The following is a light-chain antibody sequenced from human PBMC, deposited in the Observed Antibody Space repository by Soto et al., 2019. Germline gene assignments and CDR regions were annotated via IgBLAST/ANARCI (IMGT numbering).Light chain of an antibody. CDR1: QSVNNNF. CDR2: GAS. J-gene: IGKJ2*01. V-gene: IGKV3-20*01. CDR3: QQYGDSPHT. Sequence: EILLTKAPATLSSSPGERAARSCVASQSVNNNFVAWSHHIHGQAPRHLLYGASSRASGIPARCSGSGSGTDCTLTISRLYPEDFAVYYFQQYGDSPHTFGQGKKLEI.